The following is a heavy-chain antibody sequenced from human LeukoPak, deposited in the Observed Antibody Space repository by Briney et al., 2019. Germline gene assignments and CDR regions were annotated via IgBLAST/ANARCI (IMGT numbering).Heavy chain of an antibody. D-gene: IGHD2-15*01. CDR3: ARDFNGIDIVVVVAATNWFDP. Sequence: ASVKVSCKASGYTFTSYGISWVRQAPGQGLEWMGWINAYNGNTNYAQKLQGRVTMTKDTSTSTAYMELRSLRTDDTAVYYCARDFNGIDIVVVVAATNWFDPWGQGTLVTVSS. CDR2: INAYNGNT. CDR1: GYTFTSYG. J-gene: IGHJ5*02. V-gene: IGHV1-18*01.